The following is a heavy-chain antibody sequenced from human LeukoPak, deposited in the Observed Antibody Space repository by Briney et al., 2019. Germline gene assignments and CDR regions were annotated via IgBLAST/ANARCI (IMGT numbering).Heavy chain of an antibody. CDR2: ISGSGGST. V-gene: IGHV3-23*01. Sequence: GGSLRLSCAASGFTFSSYAMSWVRQAPGKGLEWVSAISGSGGSTYYADSVKGRFTIPRDNSKNTLYLQVNSLRAEDTAVYYCAKPPGLVRSFECWGQGTLVTASS. CDR3: AKPPGLVRSFEC. CDR1: GFTFSSYA. D-gene: IGHD4-17*01. J-gene: IGHJ4*02.